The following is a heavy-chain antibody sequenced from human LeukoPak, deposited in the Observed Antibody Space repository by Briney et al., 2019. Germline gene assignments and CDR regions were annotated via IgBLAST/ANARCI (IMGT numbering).Heavy chain of an antibody. V-gene: IGHV4-31*03. Sequence: SETLSLTCTVSGGSISNGDYYWSWIRQHPGKGLEWIGYIYYSGSTYYNPSLKSRVAISVDTSKNQFSLKLSSVTAADTAVYYCAREYYYDSSGYYGSAFDIWGQGTMVTVSS. CDR2: IYYSGST. CDR3: AREYYYDSSGYYGSAFDI. CDR1: GGSISNGDYY. D-gene: IGHD3-22*01. J-gene: IGHJ3*02.